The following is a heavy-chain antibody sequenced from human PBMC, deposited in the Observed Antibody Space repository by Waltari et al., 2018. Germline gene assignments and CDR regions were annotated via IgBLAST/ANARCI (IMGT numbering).Heavy chain of an antibody. D-gene: IGHD1-26*01. Sequence: EVQLVESGGGLVKPGGSLRLSCAASGFTFSNAWMSWVRQAPGKGLEWVGVMKSKTEGGTTDYAAPVKGRFTISRDDSKNTLYLQMNSLKTEDTAVYYCTTARVGAKGAYYFDYWGQGTLVTVSS. CDR2: MKSKTEGGTT. J-gene: IGHJ4*02. V-gene: IGHV3-15*01. CDR1: GFTFSNAW. CDR3: TTARVGAKGAYYFDY.